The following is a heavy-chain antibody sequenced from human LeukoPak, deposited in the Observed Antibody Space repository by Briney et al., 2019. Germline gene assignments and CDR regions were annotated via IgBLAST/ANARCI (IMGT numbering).Heavy chain of an antibody. D-gene: IGHD2-2*02. CDR2: IYSSGNT. V-gene: IGHV4-59*01. Sequence: SETLSLTCTVSGGSMDLSYWSWIRQPPGKGLEWIGFIYSSGNTNYNPSLKSRVTISLDTSKNQFSLNLTSVTAADTALYYCARPISPRPPRAFDIWGHGTMVTASS. J-gene: IGHJ3*02. CDR3: ARPISPRPPRAFDI. CDR1: GGSMDLSY.